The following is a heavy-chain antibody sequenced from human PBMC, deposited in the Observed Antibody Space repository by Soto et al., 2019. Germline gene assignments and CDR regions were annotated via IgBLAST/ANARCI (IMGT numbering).Heavy chain of an antibody. J-gene: IGHJ4*02. D-gene: IGHD6-19*01. Sequence: GGSLRLSCAASGCTFSNYAMNWGRQAPGKGLEWVSTISGSGGSPYYADSVKGRFTISRDNSKNTLYLQMNSLRAGDSAIYYCAKEGTSGLYYFDYWGQGTLVTVSS. CDR2: ISGSGGSP. CDR3: AKEGTSGLYYFDY. CDR1: GCTFSNYA. V-gene: IGHV3-23*01.